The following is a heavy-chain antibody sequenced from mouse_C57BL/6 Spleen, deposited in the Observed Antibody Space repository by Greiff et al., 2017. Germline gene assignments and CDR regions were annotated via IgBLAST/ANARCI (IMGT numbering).Heavy chain of an antibody. D-gene: IGHD2-4*01. CDR3: ARSGGLRGDY. CDR2: IDPSDSYT. V-gene: IGHV1-69*01. Sequence: QVQLQQPGAELVMPGASVKLSCKASGYTFTSYWMHWVKQRPGQGLEWIGEIDPSDSYTNYNQKFKGKSTLTVDKSSSTAYMQVRSLTSEDSAVYYCARSGGLRGDYWGQGTTRTVSS. CDR1: GYTFTSYW. J-gene: IGHJ2*01.